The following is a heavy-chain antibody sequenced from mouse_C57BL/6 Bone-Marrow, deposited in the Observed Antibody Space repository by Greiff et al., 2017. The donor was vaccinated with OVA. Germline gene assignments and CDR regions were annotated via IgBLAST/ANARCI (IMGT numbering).Heavy chain of an antibody. CDR1: GYTFTSYG. Sequence: QVQLQQSGAELARPGASVKLSCKASGYTFTSYGISWVKQSTGQGLEWIGEIYPRSGNTYYNEKFKGKATLTADKSSSPAYMELRSLTSEDSAVYFCARSQTAQATMFAYWGQGTLVTVSA. CDR2: IYPRSGNT. CDR3: ARSQTAQATMFAY. V-gene: IGHV1-81*01. D-gene: IGHD3-2*02. J-gene: IGHJ3*01.